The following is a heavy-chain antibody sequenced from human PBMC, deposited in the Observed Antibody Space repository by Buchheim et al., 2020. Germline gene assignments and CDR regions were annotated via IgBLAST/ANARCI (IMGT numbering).Heavy chain of an antibody. J-gene: IGHJ6*02. CDR3: ARALGIAVAEYYYYYGMDV. CDR1: GYTFTGYY. Sequence: QVQLVQSGAEVMKPGASVKVSCKASGYTFTGYYMHWVRQAPGQGLEWMGWINPNSGGTNYAQKFQGWVTMTRDTSISTAYMELSRLRSDDTAVYYCARALGIAVAEYYYYYGMDVWGQGTT. D-gene: IGHD6-19*01. V-gene: IGHV1-2*04. CDR2: INPNSGGT.